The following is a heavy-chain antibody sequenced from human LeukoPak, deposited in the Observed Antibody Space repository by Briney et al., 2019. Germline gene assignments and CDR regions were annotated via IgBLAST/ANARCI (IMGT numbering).Heavy chain of an antibody. CDR1: GFTFSSYW. CDR3: ARDPWTVTASFVDY. J-gene: IGHJ4*02. CDR2: IKQDGSEK. D-gene: IGHD4-17*01. V-gene: IGHV3-7*01. Sequence: GGSLRLSCAASGFTFSSYWMSWVRQAPGKGLEWVANIKQDGSEKYYVDSVKGRFTISRDNAKNSLYLQMNSLRAEDTAVYYCARDPWTVTASFVDYWGQGTLVTVSS.